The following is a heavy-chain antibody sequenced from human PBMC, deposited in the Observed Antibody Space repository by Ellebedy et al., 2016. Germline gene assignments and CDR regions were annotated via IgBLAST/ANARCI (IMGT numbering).Heavy chain of an antibody. V-gene: IGHV4-34*01. D-gene: IGHD4-17*01. CDR1: GGSFSGYY. CDR2: INRIGST. J-gene: IGHJ4*02. CDR3: ARMNYGVRHHFVY. Sequence: SETLSLTXALYGGSFSGYYWSWIRQPPGKGLEWIGEINRIGSTNYNASLKSRITMSVDTAKNQFSLKLSSVTAADTAVYYCARMNYGVRHHFVYWGQGTLVTVSS.